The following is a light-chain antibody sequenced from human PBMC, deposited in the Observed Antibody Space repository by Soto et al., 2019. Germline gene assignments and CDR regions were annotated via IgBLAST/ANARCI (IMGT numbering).Light chain of an antibody. Sequence: QSALTQPPSASGSPGQSVTISCTGTKNDIGVYDFVSWYQHHPGKAPRLIIYEVVQRPSGVPDRFSGSKSGNTASLTVSGLQAADEDDYFCKSYAGSNTYVFGSGTKVTV. J-gene: IGLJ1*01. CDR1: KNDIGVYDF. CDR3: KSYAGSNTYV. V-gene: IGLV2-8*01. CDR2: EVV.